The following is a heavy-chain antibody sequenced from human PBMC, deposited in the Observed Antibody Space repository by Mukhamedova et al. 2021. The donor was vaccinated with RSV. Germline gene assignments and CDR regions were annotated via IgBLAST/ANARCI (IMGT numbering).Heavy chain of an antibody. CDR3: TTRLRAFGGIIVSHEAY. V-gene: IGHV3-15*01. D-gene: IGHD3-16*02. Sequence: KTDGGTTDYAAPVKGRFTISRDDSKTTLYLQMNSLKIEDTAVYYCTTRLRAFGGIIVSHEAYWGQGTLVTVSS. CDR2: KTDGGTT. J-gene: IGHJ4*02.